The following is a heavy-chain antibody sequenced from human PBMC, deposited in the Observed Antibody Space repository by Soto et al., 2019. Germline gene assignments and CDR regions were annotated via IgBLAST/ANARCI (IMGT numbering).Heavy chain of an antibody. CDR2: IDPSDSYT. Sequence: GESLKISCKGSGYSFTSYWISWVRQMPGKGLEWMGRIDPSDSYTNYSPSFQGHVTISADKSISTAYLQWSSLKASDTAMYYCARHRPPIFGVVIIDNWFDPWGQGTLVTVS. CDR3: ARHRPPIFGVVIIDNWFDP. V-gene: IGHV5-10-1*01. D-gene: IGHD3-3*02. J-gene: IGHJ5*02. CDR1: GYSFTSYW.